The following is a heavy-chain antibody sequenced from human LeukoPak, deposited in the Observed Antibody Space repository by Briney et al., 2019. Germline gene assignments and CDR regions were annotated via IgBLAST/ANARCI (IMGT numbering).Heavy chain of an antibody. D-gene: IGHD6-6*01. Sequence: GGSLRLSCAASGFTLSTYWMSWVRQAPGKGLEWVARIKQDGSEKHYVDSVKGRFTISRDNAKNSVYLQMNTLRAEDTAVYYCARYIATPGRDLDYWGQGTLVTVSS. CDR1: GFTLSTYW. CDR2: IKQDGSEK. CDR3: ARYIATPGRDLDY. V-gene: IGHV3-7*01. J-gene: IGHJ4*02.